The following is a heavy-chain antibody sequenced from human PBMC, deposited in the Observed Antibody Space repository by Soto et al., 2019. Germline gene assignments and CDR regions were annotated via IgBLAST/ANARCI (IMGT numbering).Heavy chain of an antibody. CDR1: GGSISSGGYY. J-gene: IGHJ4*02. CDR3: ARVAVPNGDYGL. D-gene: IGHD4-17*01. Sequence: NPSETLSLTCTVSGGSISSGGYYWSWIRQHPGKGLEWIGYIYYSGSTYYNPSLKSRVTISVDTSKNQFSLKLSSVTAADTAVYYCARVAVPNGDYGLWGQGTLVTVSS. V-gene: IGHV4-31*03. CDR2: IYYSGST.